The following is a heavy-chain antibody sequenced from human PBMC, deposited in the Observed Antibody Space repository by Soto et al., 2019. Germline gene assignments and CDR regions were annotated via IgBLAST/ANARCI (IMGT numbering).Heavy chain of an antibody. Sequence: LKISCKGSGYSFAGYWITWVRQKPGKGLEWMGRIDPSDSQTYYSPSFRGHVTISVTKSITTVFLQWSSLRASDTAMYYCARQIYDSDTGPNFQYYFVSWGQGTPVTVSS. CDR3: ARQIYDSDTGPNFQYYFVS. V-gene: IGHV5-10-1*01. CDR2: IDPSDSQT. J-gene: IGHJ4*02. D-gene: IGHD3-22*01. CDR1: GYSFAGYW.